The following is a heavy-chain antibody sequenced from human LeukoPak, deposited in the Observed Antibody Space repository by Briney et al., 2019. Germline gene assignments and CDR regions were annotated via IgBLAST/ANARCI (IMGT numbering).Heavy chain of an antibody. V-gene: IGHV4-34*01. CDR2: INHSGST. CDR3: ARTLGYCSSTSCFVRELDY. Sequence: SETLSLTCAVYGGSFSGYYWSWIRQPPGKGLEWIGEINHSGSTNYNPSLKSRVTISVDTSKNQFSLKLSSVTAADTAVYYCARTLGYCSSTSCFVRELDYWGQGTLVTVSS. D-gene: IGHD2-2*01. J-gene: IGHJ4*02. CDR1: GGSFSGYY.